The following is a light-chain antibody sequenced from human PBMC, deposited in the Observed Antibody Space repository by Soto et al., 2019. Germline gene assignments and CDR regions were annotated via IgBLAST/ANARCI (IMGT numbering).Light chain of an antibody. V-gene: IGKV1-5*03. CDR1: QSVSIW. Sequence: DIQMTQSPSTLSASEGDRVTISCRASQSVSIWLAWYQQKPGRAPKLLIYKSSILGSGVPSRFSGSGSGTEFTLTISSLQPDDFATYYCQQFNTSPWTFGQGTKVDIK. CDR2: KSS. CDR3: QQFNTSPWT. J-gene: IGKJ1*01.